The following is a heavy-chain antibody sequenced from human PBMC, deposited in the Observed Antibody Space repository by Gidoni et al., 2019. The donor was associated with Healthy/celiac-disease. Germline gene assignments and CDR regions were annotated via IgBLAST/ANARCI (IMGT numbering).Heavy chain of an antibody. CDR1: GFTFSNYA. CDR2: ISYDGSNK. CDR3: ARDKTTYGGAFDI. Sequence: QEQLVESGGGVVQPGRSLRLSCAASGFTFSNYAIHWVRQAPGKGLEWVAVISYDGSNKYYAHAVKGRFTISRDKSKNTLYLQMNSLRAEDTAVYYCARDKTTYGGAFDIWGQGTMVTVSS. J-gene: IGHJ3*02. V-gene: IGHV3-30-3*01. D-gene: IGHD3-10*01.